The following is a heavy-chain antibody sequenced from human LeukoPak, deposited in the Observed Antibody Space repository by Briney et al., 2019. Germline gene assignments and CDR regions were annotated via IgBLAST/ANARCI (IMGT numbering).Heavy chain of an antibody. V-gene: IGHV4-39*07. Sequence: PSETLSLTCTVSGGSISSSSYYWGWIRQPPGKGLEWIGSIYYSGSTYYNPSLKSRVTMSVDTSKNQFSLKLSSVTAADTAVYYCARVEEGIAAPWGQGTLVTVSS. CDR3: ARVEEGIAAP. J-gene: IGHJ4*02. D-gene: IGHD6-6*01. CDR1: GGSISSSSYY. CDR2: IYYSGST.